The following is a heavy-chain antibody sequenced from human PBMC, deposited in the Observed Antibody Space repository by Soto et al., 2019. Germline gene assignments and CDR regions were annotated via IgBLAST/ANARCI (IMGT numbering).Heavy chain of an antibody. V-gene: IGHV5-10-1*01. CDR3: ARQIYDSDTGPNFQYYFDS. D-gene: IGHD3-22*01. Sequence: PGESLKISCKGSGYSFAGYWITWVRQKRGKGLEWMGRIDPGDSQTYYSPSFRGHVTISVTKSITTVFLQWSSLRASDTAMYYCARQIYDSDTGPNFQYYFDSWGQGTPVTVSS. CDR1: GYSFAGYW. J-gene: IGHJ4*02. CDR2: IDPGDSQT.